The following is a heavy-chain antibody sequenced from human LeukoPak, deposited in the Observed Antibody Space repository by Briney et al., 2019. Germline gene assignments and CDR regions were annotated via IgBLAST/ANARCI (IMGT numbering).Heavy chain of an antibody. J-gene: IGHJ6*03. Sequence: PGGSLRLSCAASGFTFSSYWMHWVRQAPGEGLVWVSRINSDGSSTSYADSVKGRFTISRDNAKNTLYLQMNSLRAEDTAVYYCARDYYYYYMDVWGKGTTVTVSS. CDR3: ARDYYYYYMDV. V-gene: IGHV3-74*01. CDR2: INSDGSST. CDR1: GFTFSSYW.